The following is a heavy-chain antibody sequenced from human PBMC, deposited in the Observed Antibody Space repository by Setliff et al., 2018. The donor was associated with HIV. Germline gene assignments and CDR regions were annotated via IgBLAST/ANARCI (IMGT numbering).Heavy chain of an antibody. V-gene: IGHV3-48*03. J-gene: IGHJ3*02. CDR1: GFTFSNYE. CDR2: ISSDGSTI. CDR3: VKDGAEMATIAAFDI. Sequence: HPGGSLRLSCAASGFTFSNYEMNWVRQAPGKGLEWVSYISSDGSTIYYAGSVKGRFTISRDNSKNTLYLQMSSLRAEDTAVYYCVKDGAEMATIAAFDIWGQGTMVTVSS. D-gene: IGHD5-12*01.